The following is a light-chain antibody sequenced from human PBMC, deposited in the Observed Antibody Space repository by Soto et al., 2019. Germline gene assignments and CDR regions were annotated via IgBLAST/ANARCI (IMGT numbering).Light chain of an antibody. J-gene: IGLJ3*02. Sequence: QSALTQPRSVSGSPGQSVTISCTGTSSDVGGYNYVSWYQQHPGKAPKLMIYDVSKRPSGVPDRFSGSKSGNTASLTISGLQAEDEADYCCCSYAGSYPVFGGGTKVTVL. V-gene: IGLV2-11*01. CDR2: DVS. CDR3: CSYAGSYPV. CDR1: SSDVGGYNY.